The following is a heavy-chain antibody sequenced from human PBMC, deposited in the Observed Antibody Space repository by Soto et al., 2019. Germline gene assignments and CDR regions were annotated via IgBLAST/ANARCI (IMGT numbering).Heavy chain of an antibody. CDR2: MNPNTGNS. V-gene: IGHV1-8*01. CDR3: ARRAETNGWNGFGADKYHFDF. J-gene: IGHJ4*02. Sequence: ASVKVSCKASGYTFTSYDIYWVRQATGQGLEWMGWMNPNTGNSAYAQKFQGRVTVTSDTSRNTVHMELTSLRSEDTAVYYCARRAETNGWNGFGADKYHFDFWGQGTLVPVYS. D-gene: IGHD1-1*01. CDR1: GYTFTSYD.